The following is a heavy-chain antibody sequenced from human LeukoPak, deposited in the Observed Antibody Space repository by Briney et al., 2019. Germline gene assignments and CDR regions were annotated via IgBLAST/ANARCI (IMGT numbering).Heavy chain of an antibody. Sequence: SETLSLTCTVSGGSISSISYYWAWIRQPPGKGLDWIGSIYYSGSTYYNPSLKSRVTIAVDTSKNQFSLKLSSVTAADTAVYYCARSRVDYYDSSGYYPLGVYMDGWGKGTTVTVSS. J-gene: IGHJ6*03. D-gene: IGHD3-22*01. CDR1: GGSISSISYY. V-gene: IGHV4-39*01. CDR2: IYYSGST. CDR3: ARSRVDYYDSSGYYPLGVYMDG.